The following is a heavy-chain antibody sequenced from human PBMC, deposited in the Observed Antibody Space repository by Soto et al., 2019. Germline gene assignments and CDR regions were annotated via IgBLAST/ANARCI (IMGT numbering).Heavy chain of an antibody. CDR2: IYPGDSDT. V-gene: IGHV5-51*01. Sequence: GESLKISCKGSGYRFTSYWIGWVRQMPGKGLEWMGIIYPGDSDTRYSPSFQGQVTISADKSISTAYLQWSSLKASDTAMYYCARREYCSGGSCYYFDYWGQGTLVTVSS. CDR3: ARREYCSGGSCYYFDY. D-gene: IGHD2-15*01. CDR1: GYRFTSYW. J-gene: IGHJ4*02.